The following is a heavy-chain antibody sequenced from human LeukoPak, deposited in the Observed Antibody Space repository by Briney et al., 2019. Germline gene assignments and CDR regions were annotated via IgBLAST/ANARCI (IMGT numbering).Heavy chain of an antibody. D-gene: IGHD3-9*01. V-gene: IGHV3-30-3*01. CDR3: ARALHNVLRYFDWLLYSDAYYYYGMDV. CDR1: GFTFSSYA. CDR2: ISYDGSNK. Sequence: GRSLRLSCAASGFTFSSYAMHWVRQAPGKGLEWVAVISYDGSNKYYADSVKGRFTISRDNSKNTLYLQMNSLRAEDTAVYYCARALHNVLRYFDWLLYSDAYYYYGMDVWGQGTTVTVSS. J-gene: IGHJ6*02.